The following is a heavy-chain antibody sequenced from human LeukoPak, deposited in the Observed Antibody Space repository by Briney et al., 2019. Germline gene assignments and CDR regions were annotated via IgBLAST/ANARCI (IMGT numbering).Heavy chain of an antibody. V-gene: IGHV3-7*01. J-gene: IGHJ4*02. Sequence: PGGSLRLSCAASGFTFSSYGMSWVRQAPGKGLEWVANIKQDGSEKYYVDSVKGRFTISRDNAKNSLYLQMNSLRAEDTAVYYCARDGPFPVSPIDYWGQGTLVTVSS. D-gene: IGHD3-16*01. CDR2: IKQDGSEK. CDR3: ARDGPFPVSPIDY. CDR1: GFTFSSYG.